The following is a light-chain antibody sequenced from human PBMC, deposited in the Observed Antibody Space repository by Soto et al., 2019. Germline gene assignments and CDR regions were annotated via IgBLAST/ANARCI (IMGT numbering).Light chain of an antibody. Sequence: EIVLTQSPGPLSLSPGERATLSCRASQSVSKNYLAWYQQKPGQAPRPVIYGASNRATGIPDRFSGSGSGTDFTLTISRLEPEDFAVYYCQQYGSSGTFGQGTKVEIK. CDR2: GAS. V-gene: IGKV3-20*01. CDR3: QQYGSSGT. J-gene: IGKJ1*01. CDR1: QSVSKNY.